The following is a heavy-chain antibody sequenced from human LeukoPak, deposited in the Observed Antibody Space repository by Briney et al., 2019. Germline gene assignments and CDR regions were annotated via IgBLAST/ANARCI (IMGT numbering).Heavy chain of an antibody. D-gene: IGHD3-9*01. CDR1: GGSISSGDYY. J-gene: IGHJ6*04. CDR3: ARDERHYDILTGYCYYYYGMDV. Sequence: SETLSLTCTVSGGSISSGDYYWSWIRQPPGKGLEWIGYIYYRGSTYYNPSLKSRVTISVDTSKNQFSLKLSSVTAADTAVYYCARDERHYDILTGYCYYYYGMDVWGKGTTVTVSS. CDR2: IYYRGST. V-gene: IGHV4-30-4*01.